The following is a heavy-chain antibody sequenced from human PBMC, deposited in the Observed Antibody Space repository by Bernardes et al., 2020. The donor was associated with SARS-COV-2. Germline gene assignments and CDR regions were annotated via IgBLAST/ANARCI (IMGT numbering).Heavy chain of an antibody. CDR1: GGSFSGSF. CDR2: LNHSGST. CDR3: ARGRTPMVRGIVKGASKYFDF. Sequence: SETLSLTCAVYGGSFSGSFWNWIRQPPGRGLAWIGGLNHSGSTIYNPSLKSRVTFSVDTTKNQFSLKLTSVTAADTAIYYCARGRTPMVRGIVKGASKYFDFWGRGTQVTVSS. D-gene: IGHD3-10*01. V-gene: IGHV4-34*01. J-gene: IGHJ2*01.